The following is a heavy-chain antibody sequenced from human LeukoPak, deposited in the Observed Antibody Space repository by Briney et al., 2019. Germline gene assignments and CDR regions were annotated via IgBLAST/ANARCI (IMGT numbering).Heavy chain of an antibody. CDR2: ISSSSSYI. D-gene: IGHD6-19*01. CDR3: ARDPQSSGWPIFDY. J-gene: IGHJ4*02. Sequence: PGGSLRLSCAASGFTFSSYSMNWVRQAPGKGLEWVSSISSSSSYIYYADSVKGRFTISRDNSKNTLYLQMNSLRAEDTAVYYCARDPQSSGWPIFDYWGQGTLVTVSS. CDR1: GFTFSSYS. V-gene: IGHV3-21*01.